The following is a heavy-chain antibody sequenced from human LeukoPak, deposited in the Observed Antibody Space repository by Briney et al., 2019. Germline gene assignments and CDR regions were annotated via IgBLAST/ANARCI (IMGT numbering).Heavy chain of an antibody. CDR2: ISGSGGST. Sequence: HPGGSLRLSCAASGFTFSSYAMSWVRQAPGKGLEWVSAISGSGGSTYYADSVKGRFTISRDNSKNTLYLQMNSLRAEDTAVYYCARDYVHSGSYLGGYFDYWGQGTLVTVSS. D-gene: IGHD1-26*01. J-gene: IGHJ4*02. V-gene: IGHV3-23*01. CDR3: ARDYVHSGSYLGGYFDY. CDR1: GFTFSSYA.